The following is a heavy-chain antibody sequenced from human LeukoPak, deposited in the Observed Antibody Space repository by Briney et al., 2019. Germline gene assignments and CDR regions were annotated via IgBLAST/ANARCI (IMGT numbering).Heavy chain of an antibody. J-gene: IGHJ4*02. V-gene: IGHV3-23*01. D-gene: IGHD2-21*01. Sequence: GGSLRLSCAASGFTFSSYAMSWVRQAPGKGLEWFSAVSGSDGSTYYADSVKGRFTMSRDNSKNMLYLQMNSLRAEDTAVYYCAKQSSTAYFEYWGQGTLVTVSS. CDR3: AKQSSTAYFEY. CDR2: VSGSDGST. CDR1: GFTFSSYA.